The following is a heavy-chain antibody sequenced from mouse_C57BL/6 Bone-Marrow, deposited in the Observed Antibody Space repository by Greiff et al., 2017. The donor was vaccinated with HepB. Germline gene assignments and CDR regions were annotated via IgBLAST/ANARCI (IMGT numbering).Heavy chain of an antibody. Sequence: VQLQQPGAELVKPGASVKLSCKASGYTFTSYWMHWVKQRPGQGLEWIGMIHPNSGSTNYNEKFKSKATLTVDKSSSTAYMQLSSLTSEDSAVYYCARDIYYYGSSPLFDYWGQGTTLTVSS. V-gene: IGHV1-64*01. D-gene: IGHD1-1*01. CDR1: GYTFTSYW. J-gene: IGHJ2*01. CDR2: IHPNSGST. CDR3: ARDIYYYGSSPLFDY.